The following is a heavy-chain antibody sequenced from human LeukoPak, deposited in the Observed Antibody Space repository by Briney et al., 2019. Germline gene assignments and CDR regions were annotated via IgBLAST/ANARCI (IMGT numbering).Heavy chain of an antibody. V-gene: IGHV4-31*03. CDR1: GGSISSGGYY. J-gene: IGHJ5*02. CDR3: ARESGARNRYSSSWVELDP. CDR2: IYYSGST. Sequence: PSQTLSLTCTVSGGSISSGGYYWSWIRQHPGKGLEWIGYIYYSGSTYYNPSLKSRVTISVDTSKNQFSLKLSSVTAADTAVYYCARESGARNRYSSSWVELDPWAREPWSPSPQ. D-gene: IGHD6-13*01.